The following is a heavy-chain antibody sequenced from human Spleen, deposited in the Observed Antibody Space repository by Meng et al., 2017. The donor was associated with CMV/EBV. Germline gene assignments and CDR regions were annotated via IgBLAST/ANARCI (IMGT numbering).Heavy chain of an antibody. Sequence: SETLSLTCTVSGYSISSGYYWGWIRQPPGKGLAWIGSIYHSGSTYYNPSLKSRVTISVDTSKNQFSLKLISVTAADTAVYYCVRVATSYDFWSDYPTNHFYYFDYWGQGTLVTVSS. V-gene: IGHV4-38-2*02. CDR2: IYHSGST. CDR3: VRVATSYDFWSDYPTNHFYYFDY. CDR1: GYSISSGYY. J-gene: IGHJ4*02. D-gene: IGHD3-3*01.